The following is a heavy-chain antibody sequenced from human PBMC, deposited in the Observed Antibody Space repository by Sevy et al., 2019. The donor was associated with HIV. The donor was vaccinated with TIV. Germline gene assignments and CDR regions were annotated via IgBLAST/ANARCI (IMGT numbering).Heavy chain of an antibody. D-gene: IGHD1-1*01. CDR1: GFTFRSFS. J-gene: IGHJ5*01. CDR3: ARDSARVIVPTAGFDS. V-gene: IGHV3-33*01. Sequence: GGSLRLSCSASGFTFRSFSMHWGRQAPGKGLEWVAAIWYDGRTKQYAHSVKGRFTISRDNSKNMLNLEMNSLRAEDTALYFCARDSARVIVPTAGFDSWGQGTVVTVSS. CDR2: IWYDGRTK.